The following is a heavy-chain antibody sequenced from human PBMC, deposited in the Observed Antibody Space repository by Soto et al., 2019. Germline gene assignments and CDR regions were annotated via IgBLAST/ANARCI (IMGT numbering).Heavy chain of an antibody. V-gene: IGHV3-21*06. CDR1: GFSFSTYS. Sequence: PGGSLRLSCAASGFSFSTYSMNWVRQAPGKGLEWVSLISSSSAYAYYADSVQGRFTVSRDNARSSVYLQMNSLTADDTAVYYCAKEYNGHSCYYGLDVWGQWTTVTFS. CDR3: AKEYNGHSCYYGLDV. D-gene: IGHD1-20*01. CDR2: ISSSSAYA. J-gene: IGHJ6*02.